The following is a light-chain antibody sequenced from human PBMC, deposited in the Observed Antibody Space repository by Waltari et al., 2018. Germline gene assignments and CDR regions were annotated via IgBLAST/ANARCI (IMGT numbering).Light chain of an antibody. V-gene: IGKV3-20*01. J-gene: IGKJ2*01. CDR1: QSVSSSY. CDR2: GAS. CDR3: QQYGSSPPYT. Sequence: SLXXXXRATLSCRASQSVSSSYLAWYQXKPGQAPRLLIYGASSRATGIPDRFSGSGSGTDFTLTISRLEPEDFAVYYCQQYGSSPPYTFGQGTKLEIK.